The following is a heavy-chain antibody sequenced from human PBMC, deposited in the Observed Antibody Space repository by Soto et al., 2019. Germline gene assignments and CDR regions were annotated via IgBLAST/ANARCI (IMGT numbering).Heavy chain of an antibody. J-gene: IGHJ5*02. CDR1: GFTFSDYY. V-gene: IGHV3-11*05. CDR2: ISSSGSYT. Sequence: QVQVVESGGGLVKPGGSLSLSCAASGFTFSDYYMTWIRQAPGKGLEWVSDISSSGSYTNYAVSVKGRFTISRDNAKKSLYLQMNSLRVEDTAVYYCATDRGQYYGSGSYYHWGQGTLVTVSS. D-gene: IGHD3-10*01. CDR3: ATDRGQYYGSGSYYH.